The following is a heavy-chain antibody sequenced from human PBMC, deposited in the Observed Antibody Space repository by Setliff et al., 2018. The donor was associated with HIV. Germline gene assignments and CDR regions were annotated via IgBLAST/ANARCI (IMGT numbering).Heavy chain of an antibody. V-gene: IGHV4-31*03. Sequence: KTSETLSLTCSVSGVSVGSGDYYWHWIRQHPGKALEWIGYIFHSGDTYYNPSLKRRISMSVDTSKNQFSLELTSLTAADTAVYYCATRPRIAARPFDYWGQGMLVTVSS. CDR1: GVSVGSGDYY. J-gene: IGHJ4*02. CDR3: ATRPRIAARPFDY. D-gene: IGHD6-6*01. CDR2: IFHSGDT.